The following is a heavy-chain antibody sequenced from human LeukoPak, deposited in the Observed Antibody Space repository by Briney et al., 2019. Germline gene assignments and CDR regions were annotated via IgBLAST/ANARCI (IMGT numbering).Heavy chain of an antibody. D-gene: IGHD2-15*01. J-gene: IGHJ3*02. CDR1: GGSISSSSYY. V-gene: IGHV4-61*02. CDR3: ASFCSGGSCYSGGDAFDI. CDR2: IYGSGST. Sequence: SETLSLTCTVSGGSISSSSYYWSWIRQPAGKGLEWIGRIYGSGSTNYNPSLKSRITISVDTSKNQFSLKLSSVTAADTAVYYCASFCSGGSCYSGGDAFDIWGQGTMVTVSS.